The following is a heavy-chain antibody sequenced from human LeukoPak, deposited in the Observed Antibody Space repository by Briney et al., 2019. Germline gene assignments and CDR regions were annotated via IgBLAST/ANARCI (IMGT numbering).Heavy chain of an antibody. CDR1: GYSITSGYH. V-gene: IGHV4-38-2*02. CDR2: MYHSGNI. J-gene: IGHJ4*02. CDR3: ARGSFRSRFLEWLPLDY. D-gene: IGHD3-3*01. Sequence: NPSETLSLTCIVSGYSITSGYHWGWIRQTPGKGLEWIGTMYHSGNINYNPSLKSRVTISVDTSKNQFSLKLSSVTAADTAVYYCARGSFRSRFLEWLPLDYWGQGTLVTVSS.